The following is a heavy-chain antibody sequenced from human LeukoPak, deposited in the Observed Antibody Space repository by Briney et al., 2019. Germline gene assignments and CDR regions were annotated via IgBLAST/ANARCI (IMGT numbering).Heavy chain of an antibody. CDR1: GFTFSSYG. CDR3: AKGRYESSGFNWAA. CDR2: IWYDGSNK. Sequence: GGSLRLSCVASGFTFSSYGMHWVRQVPGKGLEWVALIWYDGSNKYYSDSVKGRFTISRDNSKNTLYLQMNSLRAEDTAVYYCAKGRYESSGFNWAAWGQGTLVTVSS. J-gene: IGHJ4*02. D-gene: IGHD3-22*01. V-gene: IGHV3-33*06.